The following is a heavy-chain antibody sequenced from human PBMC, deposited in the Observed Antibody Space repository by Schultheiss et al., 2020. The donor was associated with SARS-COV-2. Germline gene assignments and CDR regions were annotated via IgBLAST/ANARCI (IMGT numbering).Heavy chain of an antibody. V-gene: IGHV4-38-2*01. CDR1: GYSISSYYY. Sequence: SETLSLTCAVSGYSISSYYYWGWIRQPPGKGLEWIGSIYHGGSTYYNPSLKSRATLSVDTSKNQFSLKLSSVTAADTAVYYCARVGTGIVATIFGAFDIWGQGTMVTVSS. CDR2: IYHGGST. J-gene: IGHJ3*02. D-gene: IGHD5-12*01. CDR3: ARVGTGIVATIFGAFDI.